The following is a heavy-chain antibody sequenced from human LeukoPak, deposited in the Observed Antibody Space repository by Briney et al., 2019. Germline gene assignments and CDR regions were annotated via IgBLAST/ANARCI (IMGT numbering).Heavy chain of an antibody. CDR1: GFPVRRKY. CDR3: ARSVRWSGTSGSAFDI. Sequence: GGALRLSCAASGFPVRRKYMSWVRRAPGKGLEWGAVIYSGGDTYYADSVKGRFTISRDNSKNTLYLQMNSLRAEDTAVYYCARSVRWSGTSGSAFDIWGQGTMVTVSS. V-gene: IGHV3-66*02. CDR2: IYSGGDT. D-gene: IGHD3-3*01. J-gene: IGHJ3*02.